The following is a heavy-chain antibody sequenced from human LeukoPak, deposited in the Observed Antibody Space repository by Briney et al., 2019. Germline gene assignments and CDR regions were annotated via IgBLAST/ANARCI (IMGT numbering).Heavy chain of an antibody. CDR1: GFTFSDYY. V-gene: IGHV3-49*03. Sequence: GGSLRLSCAASGFTFSDYYMSWIRQAPGKGLEWVAFIRGKAYGGTTEYAASVKGRFIISRDDSKSIAYLQMNSLKTEDTAVYYCTKYSGRIDYWGQGTLVTVSS. CDR3: TKYSGRIDY. CDR2: IRGKAYGGTT. J-gene: IGHJ4*02. D-gene: IGHD5-18*01.